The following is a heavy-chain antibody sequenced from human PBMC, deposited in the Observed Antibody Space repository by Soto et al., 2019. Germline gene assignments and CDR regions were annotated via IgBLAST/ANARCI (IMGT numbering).Heavy chain of an antibody. CDR2: INSNNGAT. J-gene: IGHJ3*01. D-gene: IGHD3-10*01. CDR3: ARKKQLWSHYGLDF. V-gene: IGHV1-2*02. Sequence: QVHLVQSGAEVKKPGASVKVSCKTSGYTFSGYYMNWVRQAPGQGLEWMGWINSNNGATHYAQKFQGRVTMTRDTSVSTVYMELSTLTSDDTAVYFCARKKQLWSHYGLDFWGQGTTVTVSS. CDR1: GYTFSGYY.